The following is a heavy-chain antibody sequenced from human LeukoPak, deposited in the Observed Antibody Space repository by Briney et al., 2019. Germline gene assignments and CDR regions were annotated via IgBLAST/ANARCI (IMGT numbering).Heavy chain of an antibody. CDR1: GFTFSDYY. D-gene: IGHD6-19*01. V-gene: IGHV3-11*06. CDR2: ISSSSSYT. J-gene: IGHJ4*02. Sequence: GGSLRLSCAASGFTFSDYYMSWIRQAPGKGLEWVSYISSSSSYTNYADSVKGRFTISRDNAKNSLYLQMNSLRAEDTAVYYCARDSSDSSGWSVDYWGQGTLVTVSS. CDR3: ARDSSDSSGWSVDY.